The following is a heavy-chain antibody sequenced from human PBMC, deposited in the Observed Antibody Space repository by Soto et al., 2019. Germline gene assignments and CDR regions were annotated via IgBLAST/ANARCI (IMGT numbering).Heavy chain of an antibody. Sequence: XGRTQVMTTQTITLTCTFSWFLLNATAIRLSCVRQPPGKALEWLARIDWDDDKLYTTSLRNRLTISKDTSKNQVVLTMTKMDPADTATYYCARMRFHDSTSHWFDPWGQGALVTVSS. CDR1: WFLLNATAIR. D-gene: IGHD4-4*01. V-gene: IGHV2-70*04. CDR3: ARMRFHDSTSHWFDP. CDR2: IDWDDDK. J-gene: IGHJ5*02.